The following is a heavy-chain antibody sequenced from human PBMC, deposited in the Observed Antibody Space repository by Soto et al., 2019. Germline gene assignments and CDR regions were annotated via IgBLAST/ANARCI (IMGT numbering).Heavy chain of an antibody. V-gene: IGHV4-30-2*01. CDR1: GGSISSGGYS. D-gene: IGHD6-19*01. CDR2: IYHSGST. J-gene: IGHJ4*02. CDR3: ARGSSSGWYLYYFDY. Sequence: SETLSLTCAVSGGSISSGGYSWSWIRQPPGKGLEWIGYIYHSGSTYYNPSLKSRVTISVDRSKSRFSLKLSSVTAADTAVYYCARGSSSGWYLYYFDYWGQGTLVTVSS.